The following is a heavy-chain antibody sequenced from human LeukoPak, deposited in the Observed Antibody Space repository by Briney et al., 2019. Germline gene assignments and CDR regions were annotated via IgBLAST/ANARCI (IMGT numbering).Heavy chain of an antibody. V-gene: IGHV3-21*05. J-gene: IGHJ4*02. CDR3: ARDQYYYDSSGYYLPPIDY. CDR1: GLTFSSYS. Sequence: GGSLRLSCEASGLTFSSYSMNWVRQPPGKGLEWVGYISSSSSNIYYADSVKGRFTTSRDNAKNSLYLQMNSLRAEDTAVYYCARDQYYYDSSGYYLPPIDYWGQGTLVTVSS. CDR2: ISSSSSNI. D-gene: IGHD3-22*01.